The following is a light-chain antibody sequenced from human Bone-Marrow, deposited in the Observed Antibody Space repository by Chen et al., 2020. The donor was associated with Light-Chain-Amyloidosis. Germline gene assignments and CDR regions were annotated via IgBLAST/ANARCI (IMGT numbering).Light chain of an antibody. J-gene: IGKJ1*01. CDR2: WAS. Sequence: DIVMTQSPDSLAVSLGAGATINCKSSQSIQHNSDNKNYLAWYQQKPGQPPNLLIYWASTRESGIPDRFRGSGSETDFTLTISSLQAEDVAVYYCQQYYSTPLTFGQGTRVEIK. CDR3: QQYYSTPLT. CDR1: QSIQHNSDNKNY. V-gene: IGKV4-1*01.